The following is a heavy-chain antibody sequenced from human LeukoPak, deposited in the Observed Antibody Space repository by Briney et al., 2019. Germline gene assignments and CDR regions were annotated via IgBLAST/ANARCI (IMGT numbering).Heavy chain of an antibody. Sequence: SETLSLTCAVYGGSFSGYYWSWIRQPPGKGLEWIGEINHSGSTNYNPSLKSRVTISVDTSKNQFSLKLSSVTAADTAVYYCAVAGTGVRWFDPWGQGTLVTVSS. J-gene: IGHJ5*02. V-gene: IGHV4-34*01. CDR1: GGSFSGYY. D-gene: IGHD6-19*01. CDR3: AVAGTGVRWFDP. CDR2: INHSGST.